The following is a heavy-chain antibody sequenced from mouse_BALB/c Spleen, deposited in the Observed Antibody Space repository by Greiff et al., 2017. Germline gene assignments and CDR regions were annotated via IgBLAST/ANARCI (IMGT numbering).Heavy chain of an antibody. CDR3: ARRGGHYYAMDY. Sequence: QVQLQQPGAELVKPGASVKLSCKASGYTFTSYWMHWVKQRPGQGLEWIGEINPSNGRTNYNEKFKSKATLTVDKSSSTAYMQLSSLTSEDSAVYYCARRGGHYYAMDYGGQGTSVTVSS. CDR1: GYTFTSYW. J-gene: IGHJ4*01. CDR2: INPSNGRT. V-gene: IGHV1S81*02.